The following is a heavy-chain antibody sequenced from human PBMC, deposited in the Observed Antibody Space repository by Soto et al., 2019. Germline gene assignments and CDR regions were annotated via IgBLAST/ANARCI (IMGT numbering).Heavy chain of an antibody. CDR2: ITRSGGST. D-gene: IGHD3-16*01. V-gene: IGHV3-23*01. CDR1: GFTFSNYA. CDR3: AKESLGDFDY. J-gene: IGHJ4*02. Sequence: EVQLLEYGGGLVQPGGSLRLSCSASGFTFSNYAMSWVRQTPGKGLEWVSAITRSGGSTYYPDSVKGRFTISRDNSKNMLYLQMNSLRAEDTALYYCAKESLGDFDYWGQGTLVTVSS.